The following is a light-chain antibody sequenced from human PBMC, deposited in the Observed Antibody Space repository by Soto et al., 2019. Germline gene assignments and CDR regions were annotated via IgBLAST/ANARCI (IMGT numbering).Light chain of an antibody. V-gene: IGKV3-15*01. CDR1: LSISRN. CDR3: QHYNNRPPYA. Sequence: EIVMTQSPATLSVSPGARATLSCRASLSISRNLAWFQQKPGQAPGLLIYGASTRATGIPARFSGSGSGTEFTLTISSLQSEDFAIYYCQHYNNRPPYAFGQGTKLGI. J-gene: IGKJ2*01. CDR2: GAS.